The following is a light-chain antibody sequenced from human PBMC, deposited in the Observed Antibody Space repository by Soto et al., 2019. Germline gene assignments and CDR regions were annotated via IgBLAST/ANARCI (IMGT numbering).Light chain of an antibody. CDR3: SSYTSSSTYV. V-gene: IGLV2-14*03. CDR1: SSDVGGYNF. Sequence: QSALTQPASVSGSPGQSIAISCTGSSSDVGGYNFVSWYQQHSGKAPKLMISDASNRPSGVSDRFSGSKSGNTASLTISGLQAEDEADYFCSSYTSSSTYVLGTGTKVTVL. CDR2: DAS. J-gene: IGLJ1*01.